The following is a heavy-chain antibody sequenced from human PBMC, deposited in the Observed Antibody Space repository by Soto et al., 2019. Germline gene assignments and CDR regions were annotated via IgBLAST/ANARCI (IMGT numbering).Heavy chain of an antibody. V-gene: IGHV4-59*01. J-gene: IGHJ5*02. CDR1: GGSISSSY. D-gene: IGHD2-15*01. CDR3: ARDKYCSGGSCRKNWFDP. CDR2: IYDDGSA. Sequence: LSLTCTVSGGSISSSYWSWIRQPPGKGLEWLAYIYDDGSANYNPSLKSRATISLDMSKNQFSLKLTSVTAADTAVYYCARDKYCSGGSCRKNWFDPWGQGTLVTVSS.